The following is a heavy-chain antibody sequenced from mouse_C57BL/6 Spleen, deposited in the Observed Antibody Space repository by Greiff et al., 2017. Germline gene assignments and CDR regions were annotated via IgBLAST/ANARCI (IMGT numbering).Heavy chain of an antibody. V-gene: IGHV1-15*01. CDR2: IDPETGGT. D-gene: IGHD2-4*01. CDR3: TRRICYDYDGWFAY. CDR1: GYTFTDYE. Sequence: QVHVKQSGAELVRPGASVTLSCKASGYTFTDYEMHWVKQTPVHGLEWIGAIDPETGGTAYKQKFKGKAILTADKSSSTAYLELRSLTSEDSAVCYCTRRICYDYDGWFAYWGQGTLVTVSA. J-gene: IGHJ3*01.